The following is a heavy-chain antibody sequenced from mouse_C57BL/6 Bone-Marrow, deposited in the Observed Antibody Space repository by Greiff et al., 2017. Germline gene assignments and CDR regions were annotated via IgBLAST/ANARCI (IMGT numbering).Heavy chain of an antibody. J-gene: IGHJ3*01. V-gene: IGHV2-6-1*01. D-gene: IGHD2-2*01. Sequence: VQVVESGPGLVAPSQSLSITCTVSGFSLTSYGVHWVRQPPGKGLEWLVVIWSDGSTTYNSALKSRLSISKDNSKSQVFLKMNSLQTDDTAMYYCARHGDYGYDVFAYWGQGTLVTLSA. CDR1: GFSLTSYG. CDR2: IWSDGST. CDR3: ARHGDYGYDVFAY.